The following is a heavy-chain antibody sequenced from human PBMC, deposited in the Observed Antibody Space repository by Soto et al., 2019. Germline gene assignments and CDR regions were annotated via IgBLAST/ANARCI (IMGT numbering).Heavy chain of an antibody. CDR3: AKDLDFWSGPQYFDY. CDR2: ISGSGGST. CDR1: GFSFSSYA. Sequence: GGSLRLSCAASGFSFSSYAVSWVRQAPGKGLEWVSAISGSGGSTYYADSVKGRFTISRDNSKNTLYLQMNSLRAEDTAVYYCAKDLDFWSGPQYFDYWGQGTLVTVSS. V-gene: IGHV3-23*01. D-gene: IGHD3-3*01. J-gene: IGHJ4*02.